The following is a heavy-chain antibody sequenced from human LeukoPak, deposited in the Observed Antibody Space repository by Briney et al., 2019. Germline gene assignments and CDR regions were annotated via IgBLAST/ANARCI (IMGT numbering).Heavy chain of an antibody. J-gene: IGHJ6*03. D-gene: IGHD5-18*01. CDR2: IKQDGSEK. CDR3: ARVYSYGYSYYYYYMDV. V-gene: IGHV3-7*01. CDR1: GFTFSSYW. Sequence: GGSLRLSCAASGFTFSSYWMSWVRQAPGKGLEWVANIKQDGSEKYYVDSVKGRFTISRDNAKNSLCLQMNSLRAEDTAVYYCARVYSYGYSYYYYYMDVWGKGTTVTVSS.